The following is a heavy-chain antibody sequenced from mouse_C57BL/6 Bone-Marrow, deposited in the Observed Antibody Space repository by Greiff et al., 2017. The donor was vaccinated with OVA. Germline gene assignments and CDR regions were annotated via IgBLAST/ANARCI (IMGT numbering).Heavy chain of an antibody. CDR1: GFTFSSYA. Sequence: EVMLVESGGGLVKPGGSLKLSCAASGFTFSSYAMSWVRQTPEKRLAWVATISDGGSYTYYPDNVKGRFTISRDNAKNNLYLQMSHLKSEDTAMYYCAREDSNYAWFAYWGQGTLVTVSA. J-gene: IGHJ3*01. D-gene: IGHD2-5*01. CDR3: AREDSNYAWFAY. CDR2: ISDGGSYT. V-gene: IGHV5-4*01.